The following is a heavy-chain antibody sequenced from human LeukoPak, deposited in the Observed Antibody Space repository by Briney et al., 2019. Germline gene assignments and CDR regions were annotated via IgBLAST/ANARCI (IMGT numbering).Heavy chain of an antibody. Sequence: PGGSLRLSCTASGFTLSHFGMHWVRQAPGKGLELVALMWSDGTKTSYADSVKGRFTISRDNSKNTLYLQMNSLRAEDTAVYYCARIAAARTEKDYWGQGTLVTVSS. CDR3: ARIAAARTEKDY. J-gene: IGHJ4*02. V-gene: IGHV3-30*02. CDR2: MWSDGTKT. D-gene: IGHD6-13*01. CDR1: GFTLSHFG.